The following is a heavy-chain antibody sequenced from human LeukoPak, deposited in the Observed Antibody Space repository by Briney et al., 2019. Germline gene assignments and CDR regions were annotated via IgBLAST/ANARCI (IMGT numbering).Heavy chain of an antibody. D-gene: IGHD4-17*01. CDR1: GFTFSSYA. CDR2: ISGSGGST. V-gene: IGHV3-23*01. Sequence: PGGSLRLSCAASGFTFSSYAMSWVRQAPAKGLEWVSAISGSGGSTYYADSVKGRFTISRDNSKNTLYLQMNSLRAEDTAVYYCAKDQGYGDYAAAYDYWGQGTLVTVSS. CDR3: AKDQGYGDYAAAYDY. J-gene: IGHJ4*02.